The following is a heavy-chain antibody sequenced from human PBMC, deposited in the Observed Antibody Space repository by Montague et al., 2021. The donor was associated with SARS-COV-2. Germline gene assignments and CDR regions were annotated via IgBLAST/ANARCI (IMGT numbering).Heavy chain of an antibody. CDR2: ISGDGATA. J-gene: IGHJ4*02. CDR3: AKALYSGGFFFESGSDF. V-gene: IGHV3-23*01. CDR1: GFTFGDYA. Sequence: SLRLSCAASGFTFGDYAINWVRQAPGKGLEWVASISGDGATAYYAESVLGRSAISRDNSKNTVLLQMDSLSVKDAAVYYCAKALYSGGFFFESGSDFWGQGTLVTVSS. D-gene: IGHD6-19*01.